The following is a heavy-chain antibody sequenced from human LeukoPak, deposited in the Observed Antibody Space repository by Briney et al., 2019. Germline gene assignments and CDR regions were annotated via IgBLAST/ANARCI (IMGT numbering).Heavy chain of an antibody. CDR3: ARGSITYYYYYYMGV. CDR2: IHYSGST. V-gene: IGHV4-59*01. CDR1: GGSSTNYY. J-gene: IGHJ6*03. D-gene: IGHD1-14*01. Sequence: PSETLSLTCTVSGGSSTNYYWTWIRQPPGKGLEWIGYIHYSGSTNYNPSLKSRVTISVDTSKNQFSLKLSSVTAADTAVYYCARGSITYYYYYYMGVWGKGTTVTVSS.